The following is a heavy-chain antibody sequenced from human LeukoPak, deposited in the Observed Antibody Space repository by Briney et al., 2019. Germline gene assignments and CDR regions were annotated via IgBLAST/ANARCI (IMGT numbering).Heavy chain of an antibody. V-gene: IGHV3-33*01. CDR1: GFTFSSYG. J-gene: IGHJ4*02. CDR2: IWYDGSSK. Sequence: PGRSLRLSCAASGFTFSSYGMHWVRQAPGKGLEWVAVIWYDGSSKYYADSVKGRFTISRDNSKNTLYLQMNSLRAEDTAVYYCAVGGGYWGQGTLVTVSS. CDR3: AVGGGY. D-gene: IGHD3-16*01.